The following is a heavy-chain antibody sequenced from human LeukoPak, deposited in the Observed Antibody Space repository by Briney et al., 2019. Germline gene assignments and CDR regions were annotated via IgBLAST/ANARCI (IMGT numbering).Heavy chain of an antibody. CDR2: ISSNGGST. V-gene: IGHV3-64D*06. D-gene: IGHD3-22*01. CDR1: VYTFTSYA. Sequence: PGGSLRLSCSGSVYTFTSYAMHWVRQAPGEGVEYVSSISSNGGSTYYADSVNGRFTISRDNSKNQVYLQMSSLRDDDTAFYYCVRGGLDSGDYYGHWGQGTLVTVSS. J-gene: IGHJ4*02. CDR3: VRGGLDSGDYYGH.